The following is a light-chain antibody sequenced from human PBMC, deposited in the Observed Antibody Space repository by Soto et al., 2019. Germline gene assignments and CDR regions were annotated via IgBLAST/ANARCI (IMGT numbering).Light chain of an antibody. Sequence: QSVLTQPASVSGSPGQSITISCTGTSSDVGGYNYVSWYQQHPGKAPKLMIYEVSNRPSGVSNRFSGSKSGNTASLTISGLQDDDEADYYCSSYTSGSTPCVFGTGTKVTVL. CDR2: EVS. V-gene: IGLV2-14*01. CDR1: SSDVGGYNY. CDR3: SSYTSGSTPCV. J-gene: IGLJ1*01.